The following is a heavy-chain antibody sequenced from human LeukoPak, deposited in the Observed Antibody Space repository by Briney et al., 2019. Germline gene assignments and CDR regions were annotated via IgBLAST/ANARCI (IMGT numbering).Heavy chain of an antibody. CDR3: SSNGDRPDHDSFDI. J-gene: IGHJ3*02. CDR1: GGSISCYY. V-gene: IGHV4-59*08. Sequence: SDPQTLTCSVSGGSISCYYWSWIRQPPGKGLEWVGYNYYSWSTNYNPSFKGRVTISVDKSKNQSSLKLSSVTAADTAVYYCSSNGDRPDHDSFDIWGQGTLVTVSS. D-gene: IGHD4-17*01. CDR2: NYYSWST.